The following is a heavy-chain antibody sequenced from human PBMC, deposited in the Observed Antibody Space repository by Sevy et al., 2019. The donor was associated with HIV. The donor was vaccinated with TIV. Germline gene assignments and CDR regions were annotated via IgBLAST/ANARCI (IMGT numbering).Heavy chain of an antibody. V-gene: IGHV3-30*18. D-gene: IGHD6-13*01. CDR2: ISNDGSDK. J-gene: IGHJ6*02. CDR1: GLPFSRLG. CDR3: ANSRGKYDGSSWLYYHYAVDV. Sequence: GGSLRLSCVASGLPFSRLGMHWVRQAPGRGLEWVAIISNDGSDKEYADSVKGRFTISRDNSKDMLYLQMNSLRLEDTAVYYCANSRGKYDGSSWLYYHYAVDVWGQGTTVTVS.